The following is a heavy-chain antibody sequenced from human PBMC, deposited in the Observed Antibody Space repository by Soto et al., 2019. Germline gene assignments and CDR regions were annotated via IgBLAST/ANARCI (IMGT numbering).Heavy chain of an antibody. CDR3: ARGPFSYGMDV. CDR2: IWYDGSNK. Sequence: GGSLRLSCAASGFTFSSYGMHWVRQAPGKGLEWVAVIWYDGSNKYYADSVKGRFTISRDNSKNTLYLQMDSLRAEDTAVYYCARGPFSYGMDVWGQGTTVTVS. J-gene: IGHJ6*02. V-gene: IGHV3-33*01. CDR1: GFTFSSYG.